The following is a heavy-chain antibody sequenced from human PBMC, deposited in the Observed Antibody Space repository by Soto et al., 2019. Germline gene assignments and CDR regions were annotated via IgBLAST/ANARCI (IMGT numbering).Heavy chain of an antibody. J-gene: IGHJ6*01. CDR3: ARDRVLDPDGIYFVCYGMNV. Sequence: SVKVSCKASGGTFSSYAISWVRQAPGQGLEWMGGIIVIFGTANYAQKFQGRVTITADESTSTAYMELSSLRSEDTAVYYCARDRVLDPDGIYFVCYGMNVCLLGTTITVSS. D-gene: IGHD1-26*01. V-gene: IGHV1-69*13. CDR1: GGTFSSYA. CDR2: IIVIFGTA.